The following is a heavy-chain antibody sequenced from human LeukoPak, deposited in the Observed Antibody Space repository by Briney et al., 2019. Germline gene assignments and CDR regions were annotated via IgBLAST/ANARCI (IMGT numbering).Heavy chain of an antibody. J-gene: IGHJ4*02. V-gene: IGHV1-18*01. CDR1: NYTFISYG. Sequence: ASVKVSCKTSNYTFISYGMSWVRQAPGQGLEWMGWISAFNGNTNYAQKFQGRVTMTTDTSTSTGYLEVRSLRVDDTAVYYCATGVRLEGYYDSPFGYWGQGTLVTVSS. D-gene: IGHD3-22*01. CDR3: ATGVRLEGYYDSPFGY. CDR2: ISAFNGNT.